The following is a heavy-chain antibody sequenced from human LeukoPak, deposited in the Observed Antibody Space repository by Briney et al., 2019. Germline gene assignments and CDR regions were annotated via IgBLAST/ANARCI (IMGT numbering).Heavy chain of an antibody. CDR2: IYTSGST. CDR3: ARDGEYQLLSYKTDYYYYMDV. Sequence: PSETLSLTCTVSGGSISSGSYYWSWIRQPAGKGLEWIGRIYTSGSTNYNPSLKSRVTMSVDTSKNQFSLKLSSVTAADTAVYYCARDGEYQLLSYKTDYYYYMDVWGKGTTVTVSS. D-gene: IGHD2-2*01. V-gene: IGHV4-61*02. CDR1: GGSISSGSYY. J-gene: IGHJ6*03.